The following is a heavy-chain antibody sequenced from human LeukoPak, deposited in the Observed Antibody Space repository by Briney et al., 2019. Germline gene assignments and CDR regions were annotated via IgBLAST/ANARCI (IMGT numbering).Heavy chain of an antibody. J-gene: IGHJ4*02. Sequence: SETLSLTCTVSGGSISSGDYYWSWIRQPPGKGLEWIGYIYYSGSTYYNPSLKSRVTISVDTSKNQFSLKLSSVTAADTAVYYCARNQLAAAFDYWGQGTLVTVSS. V-gene: IGHV4-30-4*01. CDR2: IYYSGST. CDR1: GGSISSGDYY. D-gene: IGHD6-13*01. CDR3: ARNQLAAAFDY.